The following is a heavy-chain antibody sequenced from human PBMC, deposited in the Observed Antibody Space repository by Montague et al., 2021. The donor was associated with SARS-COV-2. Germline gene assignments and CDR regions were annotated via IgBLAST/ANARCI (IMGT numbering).Heavy chain of an antibody. Sequence: TLSLTCTVSGGSISSGGYYWSWIRQHPGKGLEWIGYIYYSGSTYYNPSLKSRVTISVDTSKNQFSRKLSSVTAADTAVYYCARAYITMIVVVSDLDIWGQGTMVTVSS. D-gene: IGHD3-22*01. CDR3: ARAYITMIVVVSDLDI. V-gene: IGHV4-31*03. J-gene: IGHJ3*02. CDR1: GGSISSGGYY. CDR2: IYYSGST.